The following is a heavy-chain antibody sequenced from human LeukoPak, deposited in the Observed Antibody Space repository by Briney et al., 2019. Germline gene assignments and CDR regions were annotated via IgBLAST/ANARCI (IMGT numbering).Heavy chain of an antibody. CDR1: GFTFDDYA. D-gene: IGHD5-18*01. Sequence: AGGSLRLSCAASGFTFDDYAMHWVRQAPGKGLEWVSGISWNSGSIGYADSVKGRFTISRDNAKNSLYLQMNSLRAEDTAVYYCARLLLQLWLNWFDPWGQGTLVTVSS. J-gene: IGHJ5*02. CDR3: ARLLLQLWLNWFDP. V-gene: IGHV3-9*01. CDR2: ISWNSGSI.